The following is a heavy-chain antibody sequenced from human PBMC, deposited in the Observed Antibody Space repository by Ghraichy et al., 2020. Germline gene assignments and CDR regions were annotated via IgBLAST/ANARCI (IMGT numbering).Heavy chain of an antibody. J-gene: IGHJ5*02. V-gene: IGHV2-26*01. D-gene: IGHD5-12*01. CDR2: IDEG. CDR1: GFSLNEPRMG. Sequence: SGPTLVKPTETLTLTCTVSGFSLNEPRMGVGWIRQPPGKALEWLAHIDEGPYSRVLNSRVTISKDTSKGQVVLTMANMDPGDTATYYCARGLSGYGGYDSWGQGTLVTVSS. CDR3: ARGLSGYGGYDS.